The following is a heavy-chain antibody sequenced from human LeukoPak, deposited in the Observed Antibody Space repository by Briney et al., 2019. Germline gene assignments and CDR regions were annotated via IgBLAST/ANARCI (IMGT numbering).Heavy chain of an antibody. CDR1: GLTFSSYS. V-gene: IGHV3-21*01. CDR2: ISSSSYI. CDR3: ARGDYYDSSGQDDYDY. J-gene: IGHJ4*02. D-gene: IGHD3-22*01. Sequence: GGSLRLSCAASGLTFSSYSMNWVRQSPGKGLEWVSSISSSSYIYYADSVKGRFTISRDNAKNSLYLQMNSLRDEDTAVYYCARGDYYDSSGQDDYDYWGQGTLVTVSS.